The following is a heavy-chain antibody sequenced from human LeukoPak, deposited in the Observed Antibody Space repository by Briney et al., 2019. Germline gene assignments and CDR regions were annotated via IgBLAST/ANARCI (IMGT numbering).Heavy chain of an antibody. CDR2: ISGSGGST. D-gene: IGHD3-16*02. V-gene: IGHV3-23*01. J-gene: IGHJ2*01. CDR3: AKRMITFGGVIASWYFDL. CDR1: GFTFSSYA. Sequence: GGSLRLSCAASGFTFSSYAMSWVRQAPGKGLEWVSAISGSGGSTYYADSVKGRFTISRDNSKNTLYLQMNSLRAEDTAVYYCAKRMITFGGVIASWYFDLWGRGTLVTVSS.